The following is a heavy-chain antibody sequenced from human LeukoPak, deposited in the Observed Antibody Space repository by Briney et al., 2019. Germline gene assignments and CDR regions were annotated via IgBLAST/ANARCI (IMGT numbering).Heavy chain of an antibody. V-gene: IGHV1-8*01. J-gene: IGHJ6*02. D-gene: IGHD6-6*01. CDR2: MNPNSGNT. CDR1: GYTFTSYD. Sequence: GASVKVSCKASGYTFTSYDINWVRQATGQGLEWMGWMNPNSGNTGYAQKFQGRVTMTRNTSISTAYMELSSLRSEDTAVYYCARGRRIAALYYYGMDVWGQGTTVTVSS. CDR3: ARGRRIAALYYYGMDV.